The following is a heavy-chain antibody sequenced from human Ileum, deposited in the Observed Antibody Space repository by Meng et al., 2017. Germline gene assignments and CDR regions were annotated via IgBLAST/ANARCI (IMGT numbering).Heavy chain of an antibody. V-gene: IGHV4-4*07. CDR3: ARGGYSYGSRFDC. D-gene: IGHD5-18*01. Sequence: GSLRLSCTVSGGSISSYYWSWIRQPAGKGLEWIGRIYTSGSTNYNPSLKSRVTMSVDTSKNQFSLKLSSLTAADTALYYCARGGYSYGSRFDCWGQGTLVTVSS. J-gene: IGHJ4*02. CDR2: IYTSGST. CDR1: GGSISSYY.